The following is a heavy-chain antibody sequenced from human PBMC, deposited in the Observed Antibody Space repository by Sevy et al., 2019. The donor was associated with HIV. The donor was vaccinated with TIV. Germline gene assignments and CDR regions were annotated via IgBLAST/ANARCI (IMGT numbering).Heavy chain of an antibody. Sequence: GGSLRLSCAASGFTFSSYAMHWVRQAPGKGLEWVAVISDDGSNKYYADSVKGRFTISRDNSKNTLYLQMNSLRAEDTAVYYCARGYCSSTSCQGPYYYYGMDVWGQGSTVTVSS. V-gene: IGHV3-30*04. CDR1: GFTFSSYA. D-gene: IGHD2-2*01. CDR3: ARGYCSSTSCQGPYYYYGMDV. J-gene: IGHJ6*02. CDR2: ISDDGSNK.